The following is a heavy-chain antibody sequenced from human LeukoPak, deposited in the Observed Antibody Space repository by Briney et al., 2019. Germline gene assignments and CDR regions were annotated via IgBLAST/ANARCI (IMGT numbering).Heavy chain of an antibody. CDR3: ARGTYYYGSGSSPYYGMDV. V-gene: IGHV1-8*03. Sequence: ASVKVSCKASGHTFTSYDINWVRQATGQGLEWMGWMNPNSGNTGYAQKFQGRVTITRNTSISTAYMELSSLRSEDTAVYYCARGTYYYGSGSSPYYGMDVWGQGTTVTVSS. D-gene: IGHD3-10*01. CDR2: MNPNSGNT. J-gene: IGHJ6*02. CDR1: GHTFTSYD.